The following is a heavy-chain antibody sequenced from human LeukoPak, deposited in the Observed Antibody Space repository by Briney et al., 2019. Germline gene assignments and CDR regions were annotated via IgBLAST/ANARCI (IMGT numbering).Heavy chain of an antibody. D-gene: IGHD1-20*01. V-gene: IGHV4-61*02. Sequence: SETLSLTCTVSGGSISSGSYYWSWIRQPAGKGLEWIGRIYTSGSTNYNPSLKSRVTISVDTSKNQFSLKLSSVTAADTAVYYCARDGITGTTAPWFDYWGQGTLVTVSS. CDR1: GGSISSGSYY. CDR2: IYTSGST. J-gene: IGHJ4*02. CDR3: ARDGITGTTAPWFDY.